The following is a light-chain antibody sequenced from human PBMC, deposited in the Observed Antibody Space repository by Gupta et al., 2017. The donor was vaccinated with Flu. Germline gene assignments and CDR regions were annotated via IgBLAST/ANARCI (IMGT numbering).Light chain of an antibody. J-gene: IGKJ5*01. CDR3: QQYDNRYGFT. V-gene: IGKV1-33*01. Sequence: DIQMTQSPSSVSAPVGDRVTITCQASQDISNYLNWYQQKPGKAPKLLIYDASNLETGVPSRFSGSGSGTDFTFTISSLQPEDIATYYCQQYDNRYGFTFGQGTRLEIK. CDR2: DAS. CDR1: QDISNY.